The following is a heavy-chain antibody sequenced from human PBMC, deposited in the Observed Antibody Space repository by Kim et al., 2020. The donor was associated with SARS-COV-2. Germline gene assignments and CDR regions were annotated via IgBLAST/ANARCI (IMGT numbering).Heavy chain of an antibody. CDR3: ARGGKGWTSPEFDY. V-gene: IGHV1-2*06. Sequence: ASVKVSCKASGYTFTDYFVHWVRQAPGQGLEWMGRINPDSGDANYAQTFQGRITMTRDTSITTSYMELSSLRSDDTAVFYCARGGKGWTSPEFDYWGQGT. D-gene: IGHD6-19*01. J-gene: IGHJ4*02. CDR1: GYTFTDYF. CDR2: INPDSGDA.